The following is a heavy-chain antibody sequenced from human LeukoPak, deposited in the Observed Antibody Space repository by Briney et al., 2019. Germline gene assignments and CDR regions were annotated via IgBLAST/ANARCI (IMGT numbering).Heavy chain of an antibody. Sequence: ASVKVSCKASGGTFSSYAISWVRQAPGQGLEWMGRIIPIFGTANYAQKFLGRVTITTDESTSTAYMELSSLRSEDTAVYYCAVGIAATTKNDYWGQGTLVTVSS. J-gene: IGHJ4*02. D-gene: IGHD6-25*01. CDR3: AVGIAATTKNDY. V-gene: IGHV1-69*05. CDR2: IIPIFGTA. CDR1: GGTFSSYA.